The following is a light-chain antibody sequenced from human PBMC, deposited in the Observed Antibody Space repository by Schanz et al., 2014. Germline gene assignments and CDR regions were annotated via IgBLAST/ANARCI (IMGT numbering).Light chain of an antibody. CDR1: SSDVGSYKL. V-gene: IGLV2-14*02. Sequence: QSALTQPASVSGSPGQSITISCTGTSSDVGSYKLVSWYQQHPGKAPKLMIYEATKRPSGVSDRFSGSKSGKTASLTISGLQAEDEADYYCSSYTSSSTLVVFGGGTKLTVL. CDR2: EAT. CDR3: SSYTSSSTLVV. J-gene: IGLJ2*01.